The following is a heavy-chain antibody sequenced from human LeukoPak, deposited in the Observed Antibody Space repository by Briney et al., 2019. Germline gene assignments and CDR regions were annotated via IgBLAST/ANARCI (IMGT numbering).Heavy chain of an antibody. J-gene: IGHJ6*03. CDR3: AREIRNVVPAAMSYYYYYMDV. D-gene: IGHD2-2*01. CDR2: INHSGST. Sequence: SETLSLTCAVYGGSFSGDYWSWIRQPPGKGLEWMGEINHSGSTNFNPSLKSRVTISVDTSKTQFSLKMSSATAADTAVYYCAREIRNVVPAAMSYYYYYMDVWGKGTTVTVSS. CDR1: GGSFSGDY. V-gene: IGHV4-34*01.